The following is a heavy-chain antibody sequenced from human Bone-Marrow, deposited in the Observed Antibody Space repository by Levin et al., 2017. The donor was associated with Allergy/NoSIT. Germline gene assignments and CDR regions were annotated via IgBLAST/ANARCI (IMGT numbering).Heavy chain of an antibody. V-gene: IGHV3-30*18. CDR2: ISYDGSNK. Sequence: GESLKISCAASGFTFSSYGMHWVRQAPGKGLEWVAVISYDGSNKYYADSVKGRFTISRDNSKNTLYLQMNSLRAEDTAVYYCAKAEVQWELLDYWGQGTLVTVSS. CDR3: AKAEVQWELLDY. CDR1: GFTFSSYG. J-gene: IGHJ4*02. D-gene: IGHD1-26*01.